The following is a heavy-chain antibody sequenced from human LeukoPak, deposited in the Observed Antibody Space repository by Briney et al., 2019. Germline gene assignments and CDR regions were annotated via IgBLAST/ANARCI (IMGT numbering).Heavy chain of an antibody. CDR2: IYYSGST. Sequence: SETLSLTCTVSGGSISSYYWSWIRQPPGKGLEWIGSIYYSGSTYYNPSLKSRVTISVDTSKNQFSLKLSSVTAADTAVYYCASRTYCGGDCYLRYFDYWGQGTLVTVSS. J-gene: IGHJ4*02. V-gene: IGHV4-39*01. CDR1: GGSISSYY. CDR3: ASRTYCGGDCYLRYFDY. D-gene: IGHD2-21*02.